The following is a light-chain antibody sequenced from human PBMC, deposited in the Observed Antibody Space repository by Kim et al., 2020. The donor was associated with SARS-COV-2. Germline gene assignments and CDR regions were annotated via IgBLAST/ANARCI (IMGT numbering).Light chain of an antibody. V-gene: IGKV3-15*01. CDR3: QQYNSWPPT. CDR2: GAS. CDR1: QSIGSD. Sequence: IVMTQSPATLSVSPGERATLSCRASQSIGSDLAWHQQKPGQAPRLLIHGASTRATGISARFSGSGSETEFTLTISSLQSEDFAVYYCQQYNSWPPTFGQGTKVDIK. J-gene: IGKJ1*01.